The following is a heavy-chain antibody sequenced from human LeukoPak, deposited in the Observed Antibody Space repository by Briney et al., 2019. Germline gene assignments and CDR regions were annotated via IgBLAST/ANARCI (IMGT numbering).Heavy chain of an antibody. Sequence: PGGSLRLSCAASGFTFSSYGMHWVRQAPGKGLEWVAVISYDGSNKYYADSAKGRFTISRDNSKNTLYLQMNSLRAEGTAVYYCAIYGSGEIDYWGQGTLVTVSS. CDR3: AIYGSGEIDY. CDR2: ISYDGSNK. J-gene: IGHJ4*02. V-gene: IGHV3-30*03. D-gene: IGHD3-10*01. CDR1: GFTFSSYG.